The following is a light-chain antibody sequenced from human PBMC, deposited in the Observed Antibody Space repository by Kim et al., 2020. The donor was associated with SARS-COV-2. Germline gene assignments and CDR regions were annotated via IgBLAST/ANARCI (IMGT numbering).Light chain of an antibody. CDR3: CSTSNTLDHV. Sequence: GQSITISCSGTSGDIGNSNSVSWYQQHSGEAPRLIIYDVRDRPSGVSARFSGSKSANMASLTISGLRSEDEADYYCCSTSNTLDHVFGSGTKVTVL. CDR2: DVR. J-gene: IGLJ1*01. CDR1: SGDIGNSNS. V-gene: IGLV2-14*03.